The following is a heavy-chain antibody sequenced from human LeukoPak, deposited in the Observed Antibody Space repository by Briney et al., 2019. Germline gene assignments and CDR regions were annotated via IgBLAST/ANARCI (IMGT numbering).Heavy chain of an antibody. V-gene: IGHV3-48*01. CDR3: ARAVGHGSGSPRIDV. D-gene: IGHD3-10*01. CDR2: ILSSSSTI. J-gene: IGHJ6*04. CDR1: GFTFNTHS. Sequence: GGSLRLSCAASGFTFNTHSMNWVRQAPGKGLEWVSYILSSSSTIYYADSVKGRFTISRDNAKNSLFLQMNSLRADDTAVYYCARAVGHGSGSPRIDVWGNGTTVTVSS.